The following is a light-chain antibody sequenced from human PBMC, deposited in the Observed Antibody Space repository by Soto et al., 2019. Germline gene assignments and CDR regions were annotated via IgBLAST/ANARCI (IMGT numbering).Light chain of an antibody. CDR3: SSHSNITPYV. J-gene: IGLJ1*01. CDR2: EVS. CDR1: SSDVGSYNR. Sequence: QSALTQPPSVSGSPGQSVTISCTGTSSDVGSYNRVSWYQQPPGTAPKLMIYEVSNRPSGVPDRFSGSKSGNTASLTISGLQAEDEADYYCSSHSNITPYVFGTGTKVTVL. V-gene: IGLV2-18*02.